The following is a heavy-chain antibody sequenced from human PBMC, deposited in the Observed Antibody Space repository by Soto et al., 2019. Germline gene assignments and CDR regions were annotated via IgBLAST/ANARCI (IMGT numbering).Heavy chain of an antibody. CDR1: GGTFSSYT. CDR2: IIPILGIA. V-gene: IGHV1-69*02. D-gene: IGHD1-26*01. J-gene: IGHJ2*01. Sequence: QVQLVQSGAEVKKPGSSVKVSCKASGGTFSSYTISWVRQAPGQGLEWMGRIIPILGIANYAQKFQGRVTITADKSTSTAYMELSSMRSEDTAVYYCASTPVVIVGATGDWYFDLWGRGTLVTVSS. CDR3: ASTPVVIVGATGDWYFDL.